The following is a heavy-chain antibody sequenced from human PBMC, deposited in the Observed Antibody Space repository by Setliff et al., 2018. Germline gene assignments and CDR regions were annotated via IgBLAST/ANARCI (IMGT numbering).Heavy chain of an antibody. D-gene: IGHD2-15*01. CDR3: ARFCGGGSCPDY. CDR1: GGSISSGGYY. J-gene: IGHJ4*02. V-gene: IGHV4-61*08. Sequence: SETLSLTCTVSGGSISSGGYYWSWIRQPPGKGLEWIGVISYIERPHYNPSLQSRVTIAMETSNNQVSLTLTSVTAVDSAMYYCARFCGGGSCPDYWGQGTLVTVSS. CDR2: ISYIERP.